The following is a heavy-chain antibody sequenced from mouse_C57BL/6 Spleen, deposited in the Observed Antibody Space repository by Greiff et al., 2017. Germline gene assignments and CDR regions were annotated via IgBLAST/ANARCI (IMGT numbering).Heavy chain of an antibody. D-gene: IGHD1-1*01. V-gene: IGHV1-9*01. CDR3: SIVHSTLVATDAMDY. J-gene: IGHJ4*01. CDR1: GYTFTGYW. Sequence: QVQLQQSGAELMKPGASVKLSCKASGYTFTGYWIEWVKQRPGHGLEWIGELLPGSGSTNYNEKFKGKATFTVDTSSNTAYMQLNRLTTDGSAIYYCSIVHSTLVATDAMDYWGQGTSVPGSS. CDR2: LLPGSGST.